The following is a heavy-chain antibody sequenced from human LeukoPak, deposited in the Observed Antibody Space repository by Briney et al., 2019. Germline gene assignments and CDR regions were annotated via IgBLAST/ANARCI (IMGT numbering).Heavy chain of an antibody. CDR3: GKTTVGYSSGQKPAWPVDY. D-gene: IGHD5-18*01. CDR2: IFGSGGSP. Sequence: LEWVAGIFGSGGSPHYADPVKGRFTISRDNSRNTVYLQIHSLRAEDTAVYYCGKTTVGYSSGQKPAWPVDYWGQGTLVTVSS. V-gene: IGHV3-23*01. J-gene: IGHJ4*02.